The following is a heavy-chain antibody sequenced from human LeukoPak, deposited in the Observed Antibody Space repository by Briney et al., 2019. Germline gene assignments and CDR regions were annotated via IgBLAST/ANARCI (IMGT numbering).Heavy chain of an antibody. CDR2: ISSSGGTI. CDR3: ARGDYSSSWSHYFDY. CDR1: GFTFSDCY. Sequence: GGSLRLSCAASGFTFSDCYMSWIRQAPGKGLEWVSYISSSGGTIYYADSVKGRFTISRDNAKNSLYLQMNSLRDDDTAVYYCARGDYSSSWSHYFDYWGQGTLVTVSS. V-gene: IGHV3-11*01. J-gene: IGHJ4*02. D-gene: IGHD6-13*01.